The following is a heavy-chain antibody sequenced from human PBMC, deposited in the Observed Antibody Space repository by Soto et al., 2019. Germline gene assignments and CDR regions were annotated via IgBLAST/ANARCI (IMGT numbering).Heavy chain of an antibody. CDR3: ARLDVDIVDTNYYYYMDV. D-gene: IGHD5-12*01. CDR1: GGSISSGGYY. J-gene: IGHJ6*03. CDR2: IYYSGST. V-gene: IGHV4-31*03. Sequence: PSETLSLTCTVSGGSISSGGYYWSWIRQHPGKGLEWIGYIYYSGSTYYNPSLKSRVTISVDTSKNQFSLKLSSVTAADTAVYYCARLDVDIVDTNYYYYMDVWGKGTTVPVSS.